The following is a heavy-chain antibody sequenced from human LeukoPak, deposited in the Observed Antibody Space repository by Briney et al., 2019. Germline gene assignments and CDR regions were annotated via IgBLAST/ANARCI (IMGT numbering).Heavy chain of an antibody. CDR2: IYYSGST. CDR1: GGSISSSGYY. V-gene: IGHV4-39*01. D-gene: IGHD3-3*01. CDR3: ARLKIRDGAYYYDFWSGYHYYFDY. Sequence: SETLSLTCTVSGGSISSSGYYWGWLRQPPGKGREWTGSIYYSGSTYYNPSLKSPVTISVNTSKNQFSLKLSSVTAADTAVYYCARLKIRDGAYYYDFWSGYHYYFDYWGQGTLVTVSS. J-gene: IGHJ4*02.